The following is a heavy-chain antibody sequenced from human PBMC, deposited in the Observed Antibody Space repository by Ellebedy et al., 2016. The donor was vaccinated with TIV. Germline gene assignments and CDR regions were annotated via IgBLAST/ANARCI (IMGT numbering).Heavy chain of an antibody. CDR2: KWYDGNND. CDR3: ARGPRDDAFDI. V-gene: IGHV3-33*01. CDR1: GFTFSSYG. J-gene: IGHJ3*02. Sequence: PGGSLRLSCAASGFTFSSYGMHWVRQAPGKGLEWVAVKWYDGNNDYYADSVKGRFTISRDTSKNTLYLQMNSLRAEDTAVYYCARGPRDDAFDIWGQGTMVTVSS.